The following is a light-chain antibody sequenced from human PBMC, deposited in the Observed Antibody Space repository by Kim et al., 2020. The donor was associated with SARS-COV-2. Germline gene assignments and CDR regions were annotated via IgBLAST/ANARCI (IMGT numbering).Light chain of an antibody. CDR2: DAS. J-gene: IGKJ2*02. CDR1: QSVASEY. CDR3: QQYRTSPCT. V-gene: IGKV3-20*01. Sequence: IVLTQSPGPLSLSPGETATLSCRASQSVASEYLAWYQQKPGQAPRLLIFDASTRASGISDRFSGSGSGTDFFLTISRLEPEDFAVYCCQQYRTSPCTFGQGTKLEI.